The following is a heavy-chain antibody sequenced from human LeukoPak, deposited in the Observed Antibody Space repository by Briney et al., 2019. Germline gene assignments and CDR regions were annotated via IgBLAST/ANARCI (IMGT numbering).Heavy chain of an antibody. CDR2: IYYSGST. V-gene: IGHV4-59*01. CDR1: GDSITSYY. D-gene: IGHD5-24*01. Sequence: PSETLSLTCSVSGDSITSYYWSWMRQPPGKGLEWIGYIYYSGSTNYNPSLKSRVTISVDTSKNQFSLKLNSVTAADTAVYYCESEGRWDFSPTGTFDFCGQGNLVSVSS. CDR3: ESEGRWDFSPTGTFDF. J-gene: IGHJ4*02.